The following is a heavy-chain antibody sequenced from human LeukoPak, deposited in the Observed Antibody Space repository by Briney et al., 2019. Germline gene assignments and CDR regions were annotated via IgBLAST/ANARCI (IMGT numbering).Heavy chain of an antibody. V-gene: IGHV3-23*01. Sequence: GGSLRLSCAASGFTLSSYAMSWVRQAPGKGLEWVSAISGSGGSTYYADSVKGRFTISRDNSKNTLYLQMNSLRAEDTAVYYCAKSTLRVITGTPIDYWGQGTLVTVSS. CDR2: ISGSGGST. D-gene: IGHD1-7*01. J-gene: IGHJ4*02. CDR3: AKSTLRVITGTPIDY. CDR1: GFTLSSYA.